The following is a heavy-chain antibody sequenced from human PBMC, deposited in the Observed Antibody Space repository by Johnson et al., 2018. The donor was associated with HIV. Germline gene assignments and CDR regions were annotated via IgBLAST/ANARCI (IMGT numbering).Heavy chain of an antibody. CDR2: IQSDGDNK. D-gene: IGHD4-23*01. V-gene: IGHV3-30*02. CDR1: GFTFSNYG. CDR3: ARALRWPNAFDI. J-gene: IGHJ3*02. Sequence: QVQLVESGGGVVQPGGSLRLSCAASGFTFSNYGMHWVRQAPGKGLEWVAFIQSDGDNKYYADSVKGRYTISRDNSKNTLYLQMNSLRAEDTAVYYCARALRWPNAFDIWGQGTLVTVSS.